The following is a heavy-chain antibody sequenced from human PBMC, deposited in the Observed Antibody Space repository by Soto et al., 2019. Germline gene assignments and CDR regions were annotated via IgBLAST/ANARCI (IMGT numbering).Heavy chain of an antibody. D-gene: IGHD4-17*01. CDR2: IYYSGST. V-gene: IGHV4-59*01. J-gene: IGHJ3*02. Sequence: QVQLQESGPGLVKPSETLSLTCTVSGGSISSYYWSWIRQPPGKGLEWIGYIYYSGSTNYNPSLKSRVTISVDTSKNQFSLKLSSVTAADTAVYYCARDTTDYDHAFDIWGQGTMVTVSS. CDR1: GGSISSYY. CDR3: ARDTTDYDHAFDI.